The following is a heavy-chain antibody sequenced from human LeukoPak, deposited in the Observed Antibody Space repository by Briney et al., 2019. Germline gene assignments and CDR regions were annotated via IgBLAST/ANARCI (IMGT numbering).Heavy chain of an antibody. J-gene: IGHJ4*02. CDR2: ITTSTKST. Sequence: GGSLRLSCAASGFSFSDYYMSWIRQAPGKGLEWISDITTSTKSTNYADSVRGRFTISRDNAKNSLYLQMNSLRAEDTAVYYCAREKGPYCSVDCYRYYFDYWGQGTLVTVSS. CDR1: GFSFSDYY. CDR3: AREKGPYCSVDCYRYYFDY. V-gene: IGHV3-11*05. D-gene: IGHD2-21*02.